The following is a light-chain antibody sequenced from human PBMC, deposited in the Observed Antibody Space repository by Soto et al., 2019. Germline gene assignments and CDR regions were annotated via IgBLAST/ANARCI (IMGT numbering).Light chain of an antibody. CDR1: QSVSRNY. CDR2: GAS. J-gene: IGKJ4*01. V-gene: IGKV3-20*01. CDR3: KQYGSTPLT. Sequence: EIVLTQSPGTLSLSPGGRATLSCRASQSVSRNYVAWYQQKPGQAPRLLIYGASSRASGIPDRFSGSGSGADFTLSIPRLEPEDLALYYCKQYGSTPLTFGGGTKVEIK.